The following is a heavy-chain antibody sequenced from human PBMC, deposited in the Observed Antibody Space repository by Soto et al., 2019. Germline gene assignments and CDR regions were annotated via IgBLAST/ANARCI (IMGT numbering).Heavy chain of an antibody. Sequence: GGSLRLSCVTSGFTFGDFDMSWMLQAPGKGLEWVSHINSRSTYTNYADSVKGRFTVSRDNAKNSLSLQMNSLRVEDTAVYYCARDLEGYYADLWGQGTLVTVSS. CDR2: INSRSTYT. CDR1: GFTFGDFD. CDR3: ARDLEGYYADL. D-gene: IGHD3-22*01. J-gene: IGHJ5*02. V-gene: IGHV3-11*06.